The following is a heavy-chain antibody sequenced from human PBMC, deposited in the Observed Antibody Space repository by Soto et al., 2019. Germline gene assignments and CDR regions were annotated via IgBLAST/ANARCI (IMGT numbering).Heavy chain of an antibody. V-gene: IGHV2-5*02. CDR3: VHAIKGSGSYYKGYFFDS. Sequence: QITLEESGPTLLKLTQTLTLTCTFSGFTLNTSGVRVDWIRQPPGKALEWLALIYWDGDKRYSPSLKSRLTITKDTSNTQVVLSLTNMDPADTATYYCVHAIKGSGSYYKGYFFDSWGQGTLVTVSS. D-gene: IGHD3-10*01. CDR2: IYWDGDK. J-gene: IGHJ4*02. CDR1: GFTLNTSGVR.